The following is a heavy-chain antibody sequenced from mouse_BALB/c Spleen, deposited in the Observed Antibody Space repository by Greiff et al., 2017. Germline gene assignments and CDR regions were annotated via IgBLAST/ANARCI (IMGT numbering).Heavy chain of an antibody. CDR1: GFNIKDYY. V-gene: IGHV14-1*02. Sequence: VHVKQSGAELVRPGASVKLSCKASGFNIKDYYMHWVKQRPEQGLEWIGWIDPENGNTIYDPKFQGKASITADTSSNTAYLQLSSLTSEDTADYYCANGRGYFDVWGAGTTVTVSS. CDR2: IDPENGNT. J-gene: IGHJ1*01. CDR3: ANGRGYFDV. D-gene: IGHD1-1*02.